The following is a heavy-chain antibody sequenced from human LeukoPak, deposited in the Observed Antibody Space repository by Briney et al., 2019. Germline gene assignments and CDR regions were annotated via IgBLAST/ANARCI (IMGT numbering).Heavy chain of an antibody. V-gene: IGHV3-11*01. Sequence: GGSLRLSCAASGFTFSDYYISWIRQAPGKGLEWVSYISSSGSTIYYADSVKGRFTISRDNAKNSLYLQMNSLRAEDTAVYYCARDPTVLWFGELFYYYGMDVWGQGTTVTVSS. J-gene: IGHJ6*02. CDR3: ARDPTVLWFGELFYYYGMDV. CDR2: ISSSGSTI. CDR1: GFTFSDYY. D-gene: IGHD3-10*01.